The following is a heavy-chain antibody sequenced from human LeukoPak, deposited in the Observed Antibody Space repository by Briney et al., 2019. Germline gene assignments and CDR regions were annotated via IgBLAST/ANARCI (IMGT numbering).Heavy chain of an antibody. CDR3: ARGTWDIVVVPAAEPYSNYYYYGMDV. CDR2: MNPNSGNT. CDR1: GYTFTSYD. V-gene: IGHV1-8*01. D-gene: IGHD2-2*01. Sequence: ASVKVSCKASGYTFTSYDINWVRQATGQGLEWMGWMNPNSGNTGYAQKFQGRVTMTRNTSISTAYMELSSLRSEDTAVYYCARGTWDIVVVPAAEPYSNYYYYGMDVWGRGTTVTVSS. J-gene: IGHJ6*04.